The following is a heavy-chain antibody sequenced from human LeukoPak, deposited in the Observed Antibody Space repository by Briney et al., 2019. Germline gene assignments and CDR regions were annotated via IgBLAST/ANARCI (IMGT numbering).Heavy chain of an antibody. V-gene: IGHV3-7*01. J-gene: IGHJ4*02. CDR3: ARDGMVRGATDY. D-gene: IGHD3-10*01. CDR2: IEKDGGEE. Sequence: QPGGSLRLSCAASGFIFSNYWMSWVRQAPGKGLEWVASIEKDGGEEYYVDSVKGRFTISRDDAHNSLFLQMDSLRAEDTAVYYCARDGMVRGATDYWGQGALVTVSS. CDR1: GFIFSNYW.